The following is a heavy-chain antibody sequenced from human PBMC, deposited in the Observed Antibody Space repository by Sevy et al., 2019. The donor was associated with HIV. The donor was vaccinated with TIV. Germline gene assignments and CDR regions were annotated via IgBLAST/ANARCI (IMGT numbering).Heavy chain of an antibody. CDR1: GFTFSSYA. V-gene: IGHV3-23*01. D-gene: IGHD4-17*01. J-gene: IGHJ5*02. CDR3: ANDYGDLPNWFDP. Sequence: GGSLRLSCAASGFTFSSYAMSWVRQAPGKGLEWVSAISGSGGSTYYADSVKGWFTISRDNSKNTLYLQMNSLRAEDTAVYYCANDYGDLPNWFDPWGQGTLVTISS. CDR2: ISGSGGST.